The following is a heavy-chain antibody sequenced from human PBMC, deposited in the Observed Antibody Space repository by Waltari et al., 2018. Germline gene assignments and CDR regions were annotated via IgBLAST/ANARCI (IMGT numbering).Heavy chain of an antibody. CDR3: VRLLGYSSGSYGEWGYSRYKRFDP. CDR1: GDSITNNF. V-gene: IGHV4-59*08. Sequence: QVQLQESGPGLVKPSETLSLTCTVSGDSITNNFWTWIRQPPGKGLEWIGYVYYTGSTTYNPSLKSRVSISVDVSKNQFSLKLSSVTAADTAVYFCVRLLGYSSGSYGEWGYSRYKRFDPWGQGTRVTVSS. J-gene: IGHJ5*02. CDR2: VYYTGST. D-gene: IGHD6-19*01.